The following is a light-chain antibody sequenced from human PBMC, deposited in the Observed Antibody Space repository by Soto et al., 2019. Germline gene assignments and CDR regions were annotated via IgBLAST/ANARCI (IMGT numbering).Light chain of an antibody. Sequence: DIQMTQSPSTLSASVGDRVTITCRASQSISVWLAWYQQKAGKAPNLLIYKASRLESGVPSRFSGSGSETEFTLTISGLQPGDSATYYCQQYRTFGQGTKVDIK. V-gene: IGKV1-5*03. CDR3: QQYRT. J-gene: IGKJ1*01. CDR2: KAS. CDR1: QSISVW.